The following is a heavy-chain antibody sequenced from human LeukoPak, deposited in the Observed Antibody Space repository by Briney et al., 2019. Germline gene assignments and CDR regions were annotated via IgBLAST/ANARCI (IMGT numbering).Heavy chain of an antibody. J-gene: IGHJ4*02. V-gene: IGHV3-7*03. D-gene: IGHD4-23*01. Sequence: PGVSLTLSCAASGFTFNSYWMSWVRQAPGKGREWVANIQQDGSEKNYVDSVKGRFTISRDNAKESQYLQMHSLRARNTAVYFCARGAYSTVLTGYWGQGTLVTVSS. CDR2: IQQDGSEK. CDR1: GFTFNSYW. CDR3: ARGAYSTVLTGY.